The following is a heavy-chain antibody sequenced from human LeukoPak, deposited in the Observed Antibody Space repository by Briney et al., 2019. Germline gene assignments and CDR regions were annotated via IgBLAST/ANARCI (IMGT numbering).Heavy chain of an antibody. D-gene: IGHD3-22*01. CDR1: GGTLSSYA. Sequence: SVKVSCKASGGTLSSYAISWVRQAPGQGLEWMGGIIPIFGTANYAQKFQGRVTITTDESTSTAYMELSSLRSEDTAVYYCARAEALSDSSGYYEDYWGQGTLVTVSS. V-gene: IGHV1-69*05. J-gene: IGHJ4*02. CDR2: IIPIFGTA. CDR3: ARAEALSDSSGYYEDY.